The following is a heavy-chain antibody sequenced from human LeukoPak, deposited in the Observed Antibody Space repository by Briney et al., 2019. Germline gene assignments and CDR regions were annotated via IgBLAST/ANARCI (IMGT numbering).Heavy chain of an antibody. CDR1: GFTFSTYG. J-gene: IGHJ4*02. CDR3: AKGLWGTTVTPVDY. D-gene: IGHD4-17*01. CDR2: LWFDGSDK. Sequence: PGGSLRLSCAASGFTFSTYGMHWVRQAPGKGLEWVAVLWFDGSDKYYADSVKGRFTMSRDNSKNTLYLQMNSLRAEDTALYFCAKGLWGTTVTPVDYWGQGTLVTVSS. V-gene: IGHV3-33*06.